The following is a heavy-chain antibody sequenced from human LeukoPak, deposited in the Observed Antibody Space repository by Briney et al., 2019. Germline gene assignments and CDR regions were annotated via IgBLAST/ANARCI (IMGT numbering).Heavy chain of an antibody. CDR1: GYTFTSYA. CDR2: INTGTGNP. V-gene: IGHV7-4-1*02. D-gene: IGHD3-10*01. CDR3: ASFGAHSFDY. Sequence: ASVKVSCKTAGYTFTSYAMNWVRQAPGQGLEFMGWINTGTGNPTYAQGFTGRFVFSLDTSVSTAYLQISTLKPEDTAVYYCASFGAHSFDYWGQGTLVTVSS. J-gene: IGHJ4*02.